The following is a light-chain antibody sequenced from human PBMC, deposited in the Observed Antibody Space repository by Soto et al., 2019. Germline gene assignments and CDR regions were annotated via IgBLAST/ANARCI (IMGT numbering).Light chain of an antibody. V-gene: IGKV3-20*01. CDR2: GAS. J-gene: IGKJ1*01. CDR3: QQYGSSGT. CDR1: QSVSNNY. Sequence: EIVLTQSPGTLSLSXXXXXXXXXXASQSVSNNYLAWYQQKPGQAPRLLIYGASNRATGIPDRFSGSGSGTDFTLTISRLEPEDFAAYYCQQYGSSGTFGQGTKVDI.